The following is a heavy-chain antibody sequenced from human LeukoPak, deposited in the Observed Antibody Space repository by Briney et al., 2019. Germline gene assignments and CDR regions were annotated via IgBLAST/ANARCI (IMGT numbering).Heavy chain of an antibody. V-gene: IGHV1-69*05. Sequence: ASVKVSCKASGGTFSSYAISWVRQAPGQGLEWIGGIIPIFGTANYAQKFQGRVTITTDESTSTAYMELSSLRSEDTAVYYCARQNYDSSGYYLFDYWGQGTLVTVSS. CDR3: ARQNYDSSGYYLFDY. CDR1: GGTFSSYA. CDR2: IIPIFGTA. D-gene: IGHD3-22*01. J-gene: IGHJ4*02.